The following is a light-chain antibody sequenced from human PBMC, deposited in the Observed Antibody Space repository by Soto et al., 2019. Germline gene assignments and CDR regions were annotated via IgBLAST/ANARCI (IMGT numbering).Light chain of an antibody. CDR3: SSYTSSSTLAV. CDR2: DVN. J-gene: IGLJ2*01. Sequence: QSVLTQPASVSGSPGQSITISCTGTSSDVGGYNYVSWYQQDPGKAPKLMIYDVNNRPSGVSNRFSGSESGNTASLTISGLQAEDEAYYYCSSYTSSSTLAVFGGGTKVTVL. CDR1: SSDVGGYNY. V-gene: IGLV2-14*01.